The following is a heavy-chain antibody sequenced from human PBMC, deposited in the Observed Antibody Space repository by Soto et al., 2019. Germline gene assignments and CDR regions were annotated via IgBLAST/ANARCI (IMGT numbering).Heavy chain of an antibody. V-gene: IGHV4-39*07. D-gene: IGHD4-17*01. J-gene: IGHJ4*02. CDR1: GDSISSSTYF. CDR2: VDYSGTT. Sequence: PSETLSLTCPVSGDSISSSTYFWGWIRQPPGKGLEWIGSVDYSGTTYYNTSLRTRATISVDRSKNQFSLKLSSVTAADTAVYYCARSQTTVTSYDYWGQGTLVTVSS. CDR3: ARSQTTVTSYDY.